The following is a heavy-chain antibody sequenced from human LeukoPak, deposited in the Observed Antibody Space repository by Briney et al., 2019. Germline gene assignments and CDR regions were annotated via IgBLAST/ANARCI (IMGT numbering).Heavy chain of an antibody. CDR2: IYTGGTI. CDR3: ARDAPRHQQWLVI. V-gene: IGHV3-66*01. Sequence: GGSLRLSCAASGFTVRDNYMSWARQAPGKGLEWVSVIYTGGTILYADSVKGRFTISRDSSQNTLYLHMTSLRAEDTAAYYCARDAPRHQQWLVIWGQGTQVTVSS. D-gene: IGHD6-19*01. CDR1: GFTVRDNY. J-gene: IGHJ4*02.